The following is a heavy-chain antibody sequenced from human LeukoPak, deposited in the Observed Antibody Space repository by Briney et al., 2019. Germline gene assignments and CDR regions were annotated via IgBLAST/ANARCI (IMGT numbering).Heavy chain of an antibody. CDR2: IYHTGNT. D-gene: IGHD6-13*01. CDR3: ARGTVYSRSPLEYCYYMDV. CDR1: GDSISTGSYY. Sequence: SSETLSHTCTVSGDSISTGSYYWGWIRQPPGKGRDGIGSIYHTGNTYYNPSLKSRATIAVDTSKNHFSLQLKSVAAADTAVYYCARGTVYSRSPLEYCYYMDVWGKGATVSVS. J-gene: IGHJ6*03. V-gene: IGHV4-39*07.